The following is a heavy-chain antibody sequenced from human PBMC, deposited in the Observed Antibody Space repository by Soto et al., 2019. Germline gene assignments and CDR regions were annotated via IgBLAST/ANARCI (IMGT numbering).Heavy chain of an antibody. V-gene: IGHV4-39*01. J-gene: IGHJ4*02. D-gene: IGHD6-19*01. CDR2: IYYGDST. Sequence: SSETLSLTCAVSGASVHSTSHYWGWVRQPPGKGLEWIGTIYYGDSTYYNPSLKSRVTISVDTSKNQFSLILSSVTAADTAVYYCARRPAVAGIFDFWGQGTLVTVSS. CDR1: GASVHSTSHY. CDR3: ARRPAVAGIFDF.